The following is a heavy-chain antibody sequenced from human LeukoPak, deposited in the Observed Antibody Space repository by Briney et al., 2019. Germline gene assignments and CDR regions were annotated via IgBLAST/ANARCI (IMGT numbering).Heavy chain of an antibody. CDR2: ISSDGSST. CDR1: GFTVSSNY. CDR3: ARGSDSSGYYGY. Sequence: GGSLRLSCAASGFTVSSNYMSWVRQAPGKGLVWVSHISSDGSSTNYADSVKGRFTISRDNAKNTLYLQMHSLRAEDTAVYYCARGSDSSGYYGYWGQGTLVTVSS. J-gene: IGHJ4*02. V-gene: IGHV3-74*01. D-gene: IGHD3-22*01.